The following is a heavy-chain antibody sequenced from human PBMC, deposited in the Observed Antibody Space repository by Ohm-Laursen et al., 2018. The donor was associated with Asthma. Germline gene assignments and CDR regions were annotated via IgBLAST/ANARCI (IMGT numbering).Heavy chain of an antibody. D-gene: IGHD3-22*01. CDR3: SSGDSSGSLDAFDI. J-gene: IGHJ3*02. V-gene: IGHV4-31*03. Sequence: TLTLTCTVSGGSISSGGYYWSWIRQHPGKGLEWIEYIYYSGSTYYNPSLKSRVTISVDTSKNQFSLKLSSVTAADTAVYYCSSGDSSGSLDAFDIWGQGTMVTVSS. CDR1: GGSISSGGYY. CDR2: IYYSGST.